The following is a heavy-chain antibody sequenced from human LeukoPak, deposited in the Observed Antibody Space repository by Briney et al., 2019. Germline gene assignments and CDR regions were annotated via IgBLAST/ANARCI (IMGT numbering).Heavy chain of an antibody. D-gene: IGHD6-19*01. Sequence: GGSLRLSCAASGFTFSSYSMNWVRQAPGKGLEWVSYISSSSRTIYYADSVKGRFTISRDNAKNSLYLQMNSLRAEDTAVYYCARVRVAVAGFSDYWGQGTLVTVSS. J-gene: IGHJ4*02. CDR2: ISSSSRTI. V-gene: IGHV3-48*04. CDR1: GFTFSSYS. CDR3: ARVRVAVAGFSDY.